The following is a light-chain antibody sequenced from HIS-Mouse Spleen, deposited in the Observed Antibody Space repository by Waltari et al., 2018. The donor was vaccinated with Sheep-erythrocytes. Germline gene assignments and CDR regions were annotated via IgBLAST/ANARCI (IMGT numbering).Light chain of an antibody. CDR1: QSVLYSSNNKNY. CDR2: WAT. Sequence: DIVMTQSPDSLAVSLGERATINCKSSQSVLYSSNNKNYLAWYQQKPGQPPKLLIYWATTRESGFPDRFSGSGSGTDFTLTISSLQAEDVAVYYCQQYYSTPPRITFGQGTRLEIK. V-gene: IGKV4-1*01. CDR3: QQYYSTPPRIT. J-gene: IGKJ5*01.